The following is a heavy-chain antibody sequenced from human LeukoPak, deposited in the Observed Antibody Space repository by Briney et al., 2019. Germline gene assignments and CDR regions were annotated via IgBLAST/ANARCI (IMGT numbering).Heavy chain of an antibody. J-gene: IGHJ4*02. Sequence: GGSLRLSCAPSGFIFSNYWMSWVRQAPGKGLEWVANIKQDGSEKYYVDSVKGRFTISRDNAKNSLYLQMNSLRAEDTALYYCVRMTHYFDPWGQGILVTVSS. CDR1: GFIFSNYW. CDR2: IKQDGSEK. V-gene: IGHV3-7*01. CDR3: VRMTHYFDP.